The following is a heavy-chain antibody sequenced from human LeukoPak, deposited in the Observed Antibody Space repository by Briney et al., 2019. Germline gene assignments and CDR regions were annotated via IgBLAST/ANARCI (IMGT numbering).Heavy chain of an antibody. Sequence: PGGSPRLSCAASGFTFSSYSMNWVRQAPGKGLEWVSSISSSSSYIYYADSVKGRFTISRDNAKNSLYPQMNSLRAEDTAVYYCARAYYYYGSGSSYDYWGQGTLVTVSS. CDR3: ARAYYYYGSGSSYDY. D-gene: IGHD3-10*01. V-gene: IGHV3-21*01. J-gene: IGHJ4*02. CDR2: ISSSSSYI. CDR1: GFTFSSYS.